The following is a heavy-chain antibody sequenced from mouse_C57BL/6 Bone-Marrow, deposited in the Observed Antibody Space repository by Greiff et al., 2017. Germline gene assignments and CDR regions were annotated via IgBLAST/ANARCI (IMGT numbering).Heavy chain of an antibody. J-gene: IGHJ4*01. V-gene: IGHV8-12*01. CDR3: ARHITTVVAPDAMDY. CDR1: GFSLSTSGMG. Sequence: QVTLKESGPGILQSSQTLSLTCSFSGFSLSTSGMGVSWIRQPSGKGLEWLAHIYWDDDKRYNPSLKSRLTISKDTSRNQVFLKITSVDTADTATYYCARHITTVVAPDAMDYWGQGTSVTVSS. CDR2: IYWDDDK. D-gene: IGHD1-1*01.